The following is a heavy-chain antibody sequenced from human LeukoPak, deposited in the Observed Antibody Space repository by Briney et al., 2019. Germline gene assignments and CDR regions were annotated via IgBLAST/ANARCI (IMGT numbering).Heavy chain of an antibody. Sequence: SETLSLTCTVSGGSISGYFWSWIRQSPGKGLEWIGYIYYIGSTKYNPSPKSRVTISVDTSKNQFSLKVNSVTAADTAVYYCARLNQLERFDAFDIWGQGTMVTVSS. V-gene: IGHV4-59*08. D-gene: IGHD1-1*01. CDR3: ARLNQLERFDAFDI. CDR2: IYYIGST. J-gene: IGHJ3*02. CDR1: GGSISGYF.